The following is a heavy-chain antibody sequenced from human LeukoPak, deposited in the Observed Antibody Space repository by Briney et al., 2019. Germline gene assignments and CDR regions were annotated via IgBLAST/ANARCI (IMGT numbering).Heavy chain of an antibody. Sequence: PSETLSLTCSVSGTSISGDYWSWIRQPPGKGLEWIGYVYFTGNTNYNPSLKSRVTIPMDTSKNQISLTVTSVTAADTAVYYCARHPFSSPFDFWGQGTLVAVSS. CDR1: GTSISGDY. J-gene: IGHJ5*01. CDR2: VYFTGNT. V-gene: IGHV4-59*08. CDR3: ARHPFSSPFDF.